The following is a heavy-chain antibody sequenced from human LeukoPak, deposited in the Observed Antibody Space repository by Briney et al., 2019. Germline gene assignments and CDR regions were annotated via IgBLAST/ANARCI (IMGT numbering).Heavy chain of an antibody. D-gene: IGHD2-2*01. CDR1: GFTFSNYW. Sequence: GSLRPSCAAPGFTFSNYWMHWVRQGPGKGLVWVSRIKSDGVDPSYTDSVKGRFTISRDNAKSTLYLQMNSLRAEDTAVYYCAKDRDPMPSGGMDVWGQGTTVAVSS. CDR3: AKDRDPMPSGGMDV. J-gene: IGHJ6*02. V-gene: IGHV3-74*01. CDR2: IKSDGVDP.